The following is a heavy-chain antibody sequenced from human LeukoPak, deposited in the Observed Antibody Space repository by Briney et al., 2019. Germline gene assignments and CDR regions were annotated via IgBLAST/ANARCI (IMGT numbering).Heavy chain of an antibody. J-gene: IGHJ2*01. V-gene: IGHV4-38-2*02. CDR2: IYHSGST. CDR1: GDFISSGYY. D-gene: IGHD6-13*01. CDR3: ARTMAAAGSVWYFDL. Sequence: SETLSLTCIVSGDFISSGYYWGWIRQPPGKGLEWIGSIYHSGSTYYNPSLKSRVTISVDTSRNQFSLKLSSVTAADTAVYYCARTMAAAGSVWYFDLWGRGTLVTVSS.